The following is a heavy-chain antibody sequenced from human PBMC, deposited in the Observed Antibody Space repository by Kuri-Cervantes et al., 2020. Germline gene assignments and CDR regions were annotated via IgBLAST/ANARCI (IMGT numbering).Heavy chain of an antibody. Sequence: GESLKISCAASGFTFSSYAMHWVRQAPGKGLEWVAVISYDGSNKYYADSVKGRFTISRDNSKNTLYLQMNSLRAEDTAVYYCARVSSDIAAAGHFDYWGQGTLVTVSS. D-gene: IGHD6-13*01. CDR1: GFTFSSYA. CDR3: ARVSSDIAAAGHFDY. CDR2: ISYDGSNK. V-gene: IGHV3-30-3*01. J-gene: IGHJ4*02.